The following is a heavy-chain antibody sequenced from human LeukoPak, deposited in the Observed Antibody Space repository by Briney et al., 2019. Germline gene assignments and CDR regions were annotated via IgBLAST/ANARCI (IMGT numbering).Heavy chain of an antibody. CDR3: AKAGSSSWYNFDY. V-gene: IGHV3-23*01. J-gene: IGHJ4*02. Sequence: GSLRLSCAASGFTFSSYAMSWVRQAPGKGLEWVSAISGSGSSTYYADSVKGRFTISRDNSKNTLYLQMNSLRAEDTAVYYCAKAGSSSWYNFDYWGQGTLVTVSS. CDR1: GFTFSSYA. CDR2: ISGSGSST. D-gene: IGHD6-13*01.